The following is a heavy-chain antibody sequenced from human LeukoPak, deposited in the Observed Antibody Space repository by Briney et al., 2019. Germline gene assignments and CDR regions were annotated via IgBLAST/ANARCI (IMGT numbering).Heavy chain of an antibody. D-gene: IGHD2-2*01. V-gene: IGHV4-4*02. CDR1: GGSISSSNW. Sequence: SGTLSLTCAVSGGSISSSNWWRWVRQPPGKGLEWIGEIYHSGSTNYNPSLKSRVTISVDKSKNQFSLKLSSVTAADTAVYYCARGLVGYCSSTSCYSWFDPWGQGTLVTVSS. J-gene: IGHJ5*02. CDR3: ARGLVGYCSSTSCYSWFDP. CDR2: IYHSGST.